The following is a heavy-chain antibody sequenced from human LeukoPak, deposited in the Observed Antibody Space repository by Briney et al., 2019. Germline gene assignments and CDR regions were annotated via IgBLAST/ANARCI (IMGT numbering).Heavy chain of an antibody. Sequence: QPGGSLRLSCAASGFTFSSFGMHWVRQAPGKGLEWVTFIRFDGSNKFYADSVKGRFTISRDNSKNTLYLQMNSLRAEDTAVYYCAKSAVRGLPVLGNWGQGTLVTVSS. J-gene: IGHJ4*02. CDR3: AKSAVRGLPVLGN. V-gene: IGHV3-30*02. CDR2: IRFDGSNK. D-gene: IGHD2-21*02. CDR1: GFTFSSFG.